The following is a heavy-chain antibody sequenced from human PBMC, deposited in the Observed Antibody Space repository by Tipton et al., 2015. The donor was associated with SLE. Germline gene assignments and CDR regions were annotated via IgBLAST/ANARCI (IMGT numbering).Heavy chain of an antibody. CDR2: ISSSSSYI. CDR1: GFTFSSYS. Sequence: SLRLSCAASGFTFSSYSMNWVRQAPGKGLEWVSSISSSSSYIYYADSVKGRFTISRDNAKSSLYLQMNSLRAEDTAVYYCARGDYYDSSGFFTGYYGMDVWGQGTTVTVSS. D-gene: IGHD3-22*01. J-gene: IGHJ6*02. V-gene: IGHV3-21*03. CDR3: ARGDYYDSSGFFTGYYGMDV.